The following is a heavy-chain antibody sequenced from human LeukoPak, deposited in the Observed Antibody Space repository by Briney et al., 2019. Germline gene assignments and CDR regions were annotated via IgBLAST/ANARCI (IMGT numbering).Heavy chain of an antibody. CDR1: GYIFTDYF. D-gene: IGHD3-10*01. Sequence: ASVKVSCKASGYIFTDYFIHWVQQAPGQGPEWMGRVNPKNGDTYYAQTFQGRVTVTGATSISTAYMDLTTLRSDDTAIYYCSRDLSSTAYWELDYWGQGTLVTVSS. J-gene: IGHJ4*02. CDR2: VNPKNGDT. V-gene: IGHV1-2*06. CDR3: SRDLSSTAYWELDY.